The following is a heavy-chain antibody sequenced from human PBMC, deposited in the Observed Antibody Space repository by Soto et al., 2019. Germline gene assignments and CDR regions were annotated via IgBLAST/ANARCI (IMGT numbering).Heavy chain of an antibody. D-gene: IGHD3-10*01. CDR2: IYPGDSDT. J-gene: IGHJ6*02. V-gene: IGHV5-51*01. Sequence: PGESLKISCKGSGYSFTSYWIGWVRQMPGKGLEWMGIIYPGDSDTRYSPSFQGQVTISADKSISTAYLQWSSLKASDTAMYYRERHATVVLGVGEDYYYGMDVWGQGNTVTVSS. CDR1: GYSFTSYW. CDR3: ERHATVVLGVGEDYYYGMDV.